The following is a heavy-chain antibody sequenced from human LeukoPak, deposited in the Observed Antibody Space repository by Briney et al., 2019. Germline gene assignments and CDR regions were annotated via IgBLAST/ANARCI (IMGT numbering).Heavy chain of an antibody. V-gene: IGHV1-69*13. J-gene: IGHJ4*02. Sequence: SVKVSCKASVGTFTSYAISWVRQAPGQGLEWMGGIIPIFGTANYAQKFQGRVTITADESTSTAYMELSSLRSEDTAVYYCARGNPGCSSTSCYGFDYWGQGTLVTVSS. CDR3: ARGNPGCSSTSCYGFDY. CDR2: IIPIFGTA. CDR1: VGTFTSYA. D-gene: IGHD2-2*01.